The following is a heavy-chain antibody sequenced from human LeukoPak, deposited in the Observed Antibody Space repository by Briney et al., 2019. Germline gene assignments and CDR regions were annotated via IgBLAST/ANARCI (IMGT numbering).Heavy chain of an antibody. Sequence: SETLSLTCTVSGGSISSFYWSWIRQPPGKGLEGIGYIYYSGSTDYNPSLKSRVTISVDTSKNQFSLKLSSVTAADTAVYYCARGSGWYFYWGQGTLVTVSS. V-gene: IGHV4-59*01. CDR2: IYYSGST. CDR1: GGSISSFY. CDR3: ARGSGWYFY. D-gene: IGHD6-19*01. J-gene: IGHJ4*02.